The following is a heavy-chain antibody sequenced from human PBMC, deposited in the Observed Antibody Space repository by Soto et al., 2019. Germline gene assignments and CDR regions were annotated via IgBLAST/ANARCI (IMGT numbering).Heavy chain of an antibody. V-gene: IGHV1-58*01. CDR3: AATYSGYDYTYYYYGMDV. Sequence: SVKVSCKASGFTFTSSAVQWVRQARGQRLEWIGWIVVGSGNTNYAQKFQERVTITRDMSTSTAYMELSSLRSADTAVYYCAATYSGYDYTYYYYGMDVWGQGTRVTFSS. D-gene: IGHD5-12*01. J-gene: IGHJ6*02. CDR1: GFTFTSSA. CDR2: IVVGSGNT.